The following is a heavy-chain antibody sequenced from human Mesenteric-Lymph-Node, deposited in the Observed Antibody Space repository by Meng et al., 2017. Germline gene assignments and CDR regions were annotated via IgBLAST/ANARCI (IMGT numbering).Heavy chain of an antibody. J-gene: IGHJ4*02. CDR2: IHIGNGNT. D-gene: IGHD6-19*01. V-gene: IGHV1-3*04. CDR1: GYTFTLYP. CDR3: VRDSTTGWFTVDF. Sequence: ASVKVSCKASGYTFTLYPINWVRQAPGQGPEWMGWIHIGNGNTKYSQKFQGRLTMTRDTSTSTLYIELTSLTSEDTAVYYCVRDSTTGWFTVDFWGQGTLVTVSS.